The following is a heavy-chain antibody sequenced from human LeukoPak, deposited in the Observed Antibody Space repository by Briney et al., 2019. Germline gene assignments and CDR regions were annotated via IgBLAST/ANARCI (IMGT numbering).Heavy chain of an antibody. Sequence: GGSLRLSCAASGFTFSSYAMSWVRQAPGKGLEWVSAISGSGGSTYYADSVKGRFTISRDNSKNTLYLQMNSLRAEDTAVYYCSLLILWFGELYYNGMDVWGKGTTVTVSS. D-gene: IGHD3-10*01. CDR3: SLLILWFGELYYNGMDV. V-gene: IGHV3-23*01. J-gene: IGHJ6*04. CDR2: ISGSGGST. CDR1: GFTFSSYA.